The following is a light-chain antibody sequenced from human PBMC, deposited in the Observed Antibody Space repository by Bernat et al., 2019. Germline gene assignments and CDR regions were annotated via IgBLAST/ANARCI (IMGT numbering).Light chain of an antibody. CDR1: QSISSY. Sequence: DIQMTQSPPSLSASVGDRVTITCRASQSISSYLNWYQQKPGKAPKLLIYAASSLQSGVPSRFSGSGSGTDFTLTISSLQPEDFATYYCQQSYSTPLTFGPGTKVDI. J-gene: IGKJ3*01. CDR3: QQSYSTPLT. V-gene: IGKV1-39*01. CDR2: AAS.